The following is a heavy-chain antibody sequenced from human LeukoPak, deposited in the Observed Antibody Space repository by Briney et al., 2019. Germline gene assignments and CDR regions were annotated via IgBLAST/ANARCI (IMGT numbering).Heavy chain of an antibody. CDR1: GASISSGGYY. D-gene: IGHD3-9*01. J-gene: IGHJ5*02. Sequence: PSDTLSLTYTVSGASISSGGYYWSWIRRHPGKGLEWIVDIFYSGSTYYNPSRKSRVTISVDTSKHQFSLKLSSVTAADTAVYYCARDPGGILTGYYNWFDPWGQGTLVTVSS. V-gene: IGHV4-31*03. CDR3: ARDPGGILTGYYNWFDP. CDR2: IFYSGST.